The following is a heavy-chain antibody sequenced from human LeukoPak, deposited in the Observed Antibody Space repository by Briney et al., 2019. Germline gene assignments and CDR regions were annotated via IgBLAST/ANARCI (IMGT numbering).Heavy chain of an antibody. CDR3: ARGDSSFDY. CDR2: INPNSGGT. D-gene: IGHD6-13*01. CDR1: GYTFTGYY. J-gene: IGHJ4*02. V-gene: IGHV1-2*02. Sequence: ASVKVSCKASGYTFTGYYMHWVRQAPGQGLEWMGWINPNSGGTNYAQKFQGRVTMTRDTSTSTVYMELSSLRSEDTAVYYCARGDSSFDYWGQGTLVTVSS.